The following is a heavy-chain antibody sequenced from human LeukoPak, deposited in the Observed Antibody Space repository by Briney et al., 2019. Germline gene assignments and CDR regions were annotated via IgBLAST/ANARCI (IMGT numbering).Heavy chain of an antibody. D-gene: IGHD1-26*01. CDR1: GFTFGNFL. Sequence: GGSLRLSCPASGFTFGNFLMTWVRQAPGKGPEWVSAISGSGGDTYYADSVKGRFTISRDNSKNTLYLQMNSLRAEDTAVYYCAKKGATTGDFDYWGQGTLVTVSS. J-gene: IGHJ4*02. CDR2: ISGSGGDT. CDR3: AKKGATTGDFDY. V-gene: IGHV3-23*01.